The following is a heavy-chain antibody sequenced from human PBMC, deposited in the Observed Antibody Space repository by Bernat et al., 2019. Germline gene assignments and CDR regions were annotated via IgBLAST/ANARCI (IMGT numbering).Heavy chain of an antibody. D-gene: IGHD3-22*01. Sequence: EVQLVQSGAEVKKPGESLKISCKGSGYSFTSYWIGWVRQMPGKGLEWMGIIYPGDSDTRYSPSFQGQVTISADKSISTAYLQWSSLKASDTAMYYCARLDYYDSSGYWYPFDYWGQGPLVTVSS. J-gene: IGHJ4*02. V-gene: IGHV5-51*03. CDR2: IYPGDSDT. CDR3: ARLDYYDSSGYWYPFDY. CDR1: GYSFTSYW.